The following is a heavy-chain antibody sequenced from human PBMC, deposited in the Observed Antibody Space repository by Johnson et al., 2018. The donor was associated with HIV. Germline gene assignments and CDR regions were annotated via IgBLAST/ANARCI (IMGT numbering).Heavy chain of an antibody. CDR1: GVTFSDYY. V-gene: IGHV3-11*04. D-gene: IGHD3-10*01. CDR3: AKGLRPYGSGPSDAFDI. J-gene: IGHJ3*02. CDR2: ISSGGSTK. Sequence: QVQLVESGGGLVQPGGSLRLSCAASGVTFSDYYMSWIRQAPGKGLEWISYISSGGSTKYYADSVKGRFTISRDNSKNTLYLQMNSLRAEDTAVYYCAKGLRPYGSGPSDAFDIWGQGTMVTVSS.